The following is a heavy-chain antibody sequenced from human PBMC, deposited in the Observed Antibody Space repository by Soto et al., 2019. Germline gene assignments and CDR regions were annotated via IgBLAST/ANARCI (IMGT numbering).Heavy chain of an antibody. J-gene: IGHJ4*02. CDR1: GYTFTSYG. V-gene: IGHV1-18*01. D-gene: IGHD2-21*02. CDR3: ARYLLSSDLIPFDY. Sequence: QVQLVQSGGEVKKPGASVKVSCKTSGYTFTSYGISWVRQAPGQGLEWMGWISAYSGDTNYAQKLQGRVSMTPHSSTSTAYMELRTLRSDDTAVYYCARYLLSSDLIPFDYWGQGTLVAVSS. CDR2: ISAYSGDT.